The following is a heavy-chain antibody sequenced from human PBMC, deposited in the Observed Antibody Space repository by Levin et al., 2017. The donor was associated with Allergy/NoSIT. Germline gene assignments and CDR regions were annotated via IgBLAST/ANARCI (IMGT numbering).Heavy chain of an antibody. CDR3: ARSSTGTYYYYGMDV. V-gene: IGHV3-13*01. J-gene: IGHJ6*02. CDR2: IGTAGDT. D-gene: IGHD1-1*01. CDR1: GFTFSSYD. Sequence: GGSLRLSCAASGFTFSSYDMHWVRQATGKGLEWVSAIGTAGDTYYPGSVKGRFTISRENAKNSLYLQMNSLRAGDTAVYYCARSSTGTYYYYGMDVWGQGTTVTVSS.